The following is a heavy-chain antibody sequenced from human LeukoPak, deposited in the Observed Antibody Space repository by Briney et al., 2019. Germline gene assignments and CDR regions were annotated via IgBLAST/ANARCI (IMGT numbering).Heavy chain of an antibody. CDR3: ARVVTNEIWSGYYYYYYYYMDV. CDR1: GYTLTSYG. V-gene: IGHV1-18*01. CDR2: ISAYNGNT. Sequence: GASVKVSCKASGYTLTSYGISWVRQAPGQGLEWMGWISAYNGNTNYAQKLQGRVTMTTDTSTSTAYMELRSLRSDDTAVYYCARVVTNEIWSGYYYYYYYYMDVWGKGTTVTVSS. D-gene: IGHD3-3*01. J-gene: IGHJ6*03.